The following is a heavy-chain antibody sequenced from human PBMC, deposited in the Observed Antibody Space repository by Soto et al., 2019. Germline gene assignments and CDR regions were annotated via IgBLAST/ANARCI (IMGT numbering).Heavy chain of an antibody. D-gene: IGHD6-19*01. V-gene: IGHV1-46*01. CDR2: INPSGGST. CDR1: GYTFTSYY. CDR3: ARDHRSGWYLKGYDY. Sequence: ASVKVSCKASGYTFTSYYMHWVRQAPGQGLEWMGIINPSGGSTSYAQKFQGRVTMTRDTSTSTVYMELSSLRSEDTAVYYRARDHRSGWYLKGYDYWGQGTLVTVSS. J-gene: IGHJ4*02.